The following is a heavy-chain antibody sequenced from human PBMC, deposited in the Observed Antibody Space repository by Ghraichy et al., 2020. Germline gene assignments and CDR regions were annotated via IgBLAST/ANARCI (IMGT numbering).Heavy chain of an antibody. J-gene: IGHJ4*02. CDR2: INHSGST. CDR1: GGSFSGYY. CDR3: ASEEQLGDRGGIDY. V-gene: IGHV4-34*01. D-gene: IGHD6-6*01. Sequence: SQTLSLTCAVYGGSFSGYYWSWIRQPPGKGLEWIGEINHSGSTNYNPSLKSRVTISVDTSKNQFSLKLSSVTAADTAVYYCASEEQLGDRGGIDYWGQGTLVTVSS.